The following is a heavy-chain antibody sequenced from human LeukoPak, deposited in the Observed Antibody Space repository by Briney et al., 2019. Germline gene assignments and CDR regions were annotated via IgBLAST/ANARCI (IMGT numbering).Heavy chain of an antibody. CDR2: IGYSGST. CDR1: GVSISDYY. D-gene: IGHD3-22*01. CDR3: ARGVGVYYDSSGYSDYFDY. J-gene: IGHJ4*02. Sequence: SETLSLTCTVSGVSISDYYCTWSRQPPGTGLEGLGGIGYSGSTNYNPSLKSRVTISVDTSKNQFSLKLSSVTAADTAVYYCARGVGVYYDSSGYSDYFDYWGQGTLVTVSS. V-gene: IGHV4-59*01.